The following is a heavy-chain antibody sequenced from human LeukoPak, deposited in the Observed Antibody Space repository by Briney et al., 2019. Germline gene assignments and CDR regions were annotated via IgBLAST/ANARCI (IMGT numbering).Heavy chain of an antibody. V-gene: IGHV1-2*02. Sequence: ASVKVSCKASGYTFTSYDINWVRQATGQGLEWMGWMNPNSGGTNYAQNFQGRVTMTRDTSISTAYMELSRLRSDDTAVYYCAKDDAASPDNAFDIWGQGTMVTVSS. D-gene: IGHD6-25*01. CDR3: AKDDAASPDNAFDI. J-gene: IGHJ3*02. CDR1: GYTFTSYD. CDR2: MNPNSGGT.